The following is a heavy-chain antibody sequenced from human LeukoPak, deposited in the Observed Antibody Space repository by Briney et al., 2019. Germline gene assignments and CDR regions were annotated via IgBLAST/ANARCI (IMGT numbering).Heavy chain of an antibody. D-gene: IGHD3-22*01. CDR2: IYYSGST. CDR3: AGYYDSSGYYWGFDY. J-gene: IGHJ4*02. Sequence: SETLSLTCTVSGGSISSYYWSWIRQHPGKGLEWIGYIYYSGSTYYNPSLKSRVTISVDTSKNQFSLKLSSVTAADTAVYYCAGYYDSSGYYWGFDYWGQGTLVTVSS. V-gene: IGHV4-59*06. CDR1: GGSISSYY.